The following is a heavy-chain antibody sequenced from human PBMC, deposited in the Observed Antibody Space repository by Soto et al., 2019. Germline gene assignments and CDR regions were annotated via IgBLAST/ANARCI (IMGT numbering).Heavy chain of an antibody. CDR1: GGSISSYY. J-gene: IGHJ4*02. D-gene: IGHD5-12*01. CDR3: ARQIYSGYDSSADY. Sequence: PSETLSLTCTVSGGSISSYYWSWIRQPPGKGLEWIGYIYYSGSTNYNPSLKSRVTISVDTSKNQFSLKLSSVTAADTAVYYCARQIYSGYDSSADYWGQGTLVTVSS. V-gene: IGHV4-59*08. CDR2: IYYSGST.